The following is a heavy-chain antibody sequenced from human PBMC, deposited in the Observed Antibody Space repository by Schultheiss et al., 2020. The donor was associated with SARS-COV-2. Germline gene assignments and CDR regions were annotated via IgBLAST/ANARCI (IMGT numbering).Heavy chain of an antibody. J-gene: IGHJ4*02. CDR2: IYSGGST. D-gene: IGHD1-1*01. Sequence: GESLKISCAASGFTFSSYGMHWVRQAPGKGLEWVSVIYSGGSTYYADSVKGRFTISRDNSKNTLYLQMSSLRAEDTAVYYCVKDAPWNWDDEVHFDYWGQGTLVTVSS. CDR1: GFTFSSYG. CDR3: VKDAPWNWDDEVHFDY. V-gene: IGHV3-NL1*01.